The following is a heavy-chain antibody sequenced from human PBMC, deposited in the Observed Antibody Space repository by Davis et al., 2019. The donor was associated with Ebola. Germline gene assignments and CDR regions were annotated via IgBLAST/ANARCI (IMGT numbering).Heavy chain of an antibody. Sequence: ASVKVSCKASGYTFTSYYMHWVRQAPGQGLEWMGIINPSGGSTNYAQKLQGRVTMTTDTSTSTAYMELRSLRSDDTAVYYCARRDYPAIYWGQGTLVTVSS. CDR1: GYTFTSYY. J-gene: IGHJ4*02. CDR3: ARRDYPAIY. D-gene: IGHD4-11*01. V-gene: IGHV1-46*01. CDR2: INPSGGST.